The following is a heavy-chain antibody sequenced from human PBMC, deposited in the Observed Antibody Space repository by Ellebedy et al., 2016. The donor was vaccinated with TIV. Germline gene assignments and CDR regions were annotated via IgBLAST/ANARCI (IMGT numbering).Heavy chain of an antibody. CDR1: GYSFTSYW. V-gene: IGHV5-51*01. D-gene: IGHD3-3*01. J-gene: IGHJ3*02. CDR3: ARGDNFWSGYDAFDI. Sequence: KVSCKGSGYSFTSYWIGWVRQMPGKGLEWMGIIYPGDSDTRYSPSFQGQVTISADKSISTAYLQWSSLKASDTAMYYCARGDNFWSGYDAFDIWGQGTMVTVSS. CDR2: IYPGDSDT.